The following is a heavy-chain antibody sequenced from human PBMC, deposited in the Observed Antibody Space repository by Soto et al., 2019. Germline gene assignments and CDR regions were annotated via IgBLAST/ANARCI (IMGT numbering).Heavy chain of an antibody. Sequence: QLQLQESGPGLVKPSETLSLTCTVSGGSISSSSYYWGWIRQPPGKGLEWIGSIYYSGSTYYNPSLKSRVTISVDTSKNQFSLKLSSVTAADTAVYYCATPGSEWAVAAHWGQGTLVTVSS. V-gene: IGHV4-39*01. D-gene: IGHD6-19*01. CDR1: GGSISSSSYY. CDR2: IYYSGST. J-gene: IGHJ4*02. CDR3: ATPGSEWAVAAH.